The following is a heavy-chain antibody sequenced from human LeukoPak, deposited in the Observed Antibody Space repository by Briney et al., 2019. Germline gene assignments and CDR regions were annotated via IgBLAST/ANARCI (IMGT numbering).Heavy chain of an antibody. D-gene: IGHD4-17*01. V-gene: IGHV3-30*02. Sequence: PGGSLRLSCAASGFTFSSYGMHWVRQAPGKGLEWVAFIRYDGSNKYYADSVKGRFTISRDNSKNTLYLQMNSLRAEDTAVYYCAKIYGDYDLNWFDPWGQGTLVTVSS. CDR2: IRYDGSNK. CDR3: AKIYGDYDLNWFDP. CDR1: GFTFSSYG. J-gene: IGHJ5*02.